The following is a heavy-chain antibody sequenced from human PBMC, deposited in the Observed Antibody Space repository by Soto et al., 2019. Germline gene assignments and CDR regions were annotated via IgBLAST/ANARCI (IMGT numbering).Heavy chain of an antibody. V-gene: IGHV1-8*01. Sequence: ASVKVSCKASGYTFTSYDINWVRQATGQGLEWMGWMNPNSGNTGYAQKFQGRVTMTRNTSISTAYMELSSLRSEDTAVYYCARGPGLRYVYWGNGYYYYYMDVWAKGTTVTVSS. CDR3: ARGPGLRYVYWGNGYYYYYMDV. D-gene: IGHD3-9*01. J-gene: IGHJ6*03. CDR2: MNPNSGNT. CDR1: GYTFTSYD.